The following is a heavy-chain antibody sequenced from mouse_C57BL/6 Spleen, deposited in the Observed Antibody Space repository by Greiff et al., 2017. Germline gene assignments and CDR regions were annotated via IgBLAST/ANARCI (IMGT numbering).Heavy chain of an antibody. V-gene: IGHV5-4*03. CDR1: GFTFSSYA. Sequence: EVKLMESGGGLVKPGGSLKLSCAASGFTFSSYAMSWVRQTPEKRLEWVATISDGGSYTYYPDNVKGRFTISRDNAKNNLYLQMSHLKSEDTAMYYCARHYGSSYGGFDYWGQGTTLTVSS. D-gene: IGHD1-1*01. CDR2: ISDGGSYT. J-gene: IGHJ2*01. CDR3: ARHYGSSYGGFDY.